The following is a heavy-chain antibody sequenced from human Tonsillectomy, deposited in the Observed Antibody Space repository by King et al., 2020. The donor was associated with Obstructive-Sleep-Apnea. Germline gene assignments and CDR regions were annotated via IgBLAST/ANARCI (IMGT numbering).Heavy chain of an antibody. V-gene: IGHV1-69*04. CDR2: IIPILGIA. Sequence: AQLVQSGAEVKKPGSSVKVSCKASGGTFSSYAISWVRQAPGQGLEWMGRIIPILGIANYAQKFQGRVTITADKSTSTAYMELSSLRSEDTAVYYCARGGYDSSGLLDYWGQGTLVTVSS. D-gene: IGHD3-22*01. CDR1: GGTFSSYA. CDR3: ARGGYDSSGLLDY. J-gene: IGHJ4*02.